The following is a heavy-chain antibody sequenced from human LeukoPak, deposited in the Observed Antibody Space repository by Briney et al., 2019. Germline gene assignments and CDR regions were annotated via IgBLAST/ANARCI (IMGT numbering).Heavy chain of an antibody. Sequence: PGGSLRLSCAASGFTFSSCAMSWVRQAPGKGLEWVSAISGSGGSTYYADSVKGRFTISRDNSENTLCLQMNSLRAEDTAVYYCAKDLVVVVVAATNYWGQGTLVTVSS. J-gene: IGHJ4*02. CDR2: ISGSGGST. D-gene: IGHD2-15*01. V-gene: IGHV3-23*01. CDR1: GFTFSSCA. CDR3: AKDLVVVVVAATNY.